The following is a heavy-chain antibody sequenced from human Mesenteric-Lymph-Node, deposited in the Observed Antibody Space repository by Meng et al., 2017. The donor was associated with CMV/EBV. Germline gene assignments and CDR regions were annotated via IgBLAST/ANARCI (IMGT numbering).Heavy chain of an antibody. D-gene: IGHD3-9*01. J-gene: IGHJ3*01. CDR1: GASIISSDW. CDR3: SVLTGPFDF. V-gene: IGHV4-4*02. CDR2: IYYTGST. Sequence: SLPCAVAGASIISSDWWTWVRQSPGKGLEWIGEIYYTGSTNYNPSLKSRVTMSIDKSKNQFSLQLTSVTAADTAIYYCSVLTGPFDFWGHGTMVTVSS.